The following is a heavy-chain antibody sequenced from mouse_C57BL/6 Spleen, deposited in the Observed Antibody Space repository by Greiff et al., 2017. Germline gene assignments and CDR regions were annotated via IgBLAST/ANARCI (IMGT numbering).Heavy chain of an antibody. Sequence: QVQLQQPGAELVMPGASVKLSCKASGYTFTSYWMHWVKQRPGQGLEWIGEIDPSDSYTNYNQKFKGKSTLTVDKSSSTAYMQLSSLTSEDSAVYYCARGYGYDWFAYWGQGTLVTVSA. J-gene: IGHJ3*01. CDR2: IDPSDSYT. CDR1: GYTFTSYW. V-gene: IGHV1-69*01. CDR3: ARGYGYDWFAY. D-gene: IGHD2-2*01.